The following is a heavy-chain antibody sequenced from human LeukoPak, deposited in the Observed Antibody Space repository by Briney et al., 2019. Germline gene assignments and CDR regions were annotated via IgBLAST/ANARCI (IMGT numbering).Heavy chain of an antibody. CDR3: ARSELFWSGPATMGWFDP. CDR2: IYYSGST. J-gene: IGHJ5*02. CDR1: GGSISSSSYY. Sequence: SETLSLTCTVSGGSISSSSYYWGWIRQPPGKGLEWIGSIYYSGSTYYNPSLKSRVTISVDTSKNQFSLKLSSVTAADTAVYHCARSELFWSGPATMGWFDPWGQGTLVTVSS. V-gene: IGHV4-39*01. D-gene: IGHD3-3*01.